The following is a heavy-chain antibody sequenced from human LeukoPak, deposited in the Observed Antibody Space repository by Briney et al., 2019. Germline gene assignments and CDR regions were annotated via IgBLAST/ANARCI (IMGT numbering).Heavy chain of an antibody. CDR2: IIPIFGTA. CDR1: GGTFSSYA. CDR3: ARGAVLMVYASFNYYYYMDV. V-gene: IGHV1-69*01. Sequence: SVKVSCKASGGTFSSYAISWVRQAPGQGLEWMGGIIPIFGTANYAQKFQGRVTITADESTSTAYMELSSLRSEDTAVYYCARGAVLMVYASFNYYYYMDVWGKGTTVTVSS. J-gene: IGHJ6*03. D-gene: IGHD2-8*01.